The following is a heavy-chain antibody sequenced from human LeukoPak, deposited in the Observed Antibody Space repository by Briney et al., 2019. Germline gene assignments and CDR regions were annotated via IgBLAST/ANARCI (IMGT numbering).Heavy chain of an antibody. CDR2: INSGSNAI. CDR1: GFAFSSYR. Sequence: GGSMRLSCAASGFAFSSYRMNWVRQAPGKGLQWISYINSGSNAIYYADSVKGRFTISRDNAKNSLYLQMNSLRAEDTAVYYCARDGTWIHGLSYTGNFDYWGQGTLVTVSS. D-gene: IGHD5-18*01. V-gene: IGHV3-21*05. J-gene: IGHJ4*02. CDR3: ARDGTWIHGLSYTGNFDY.